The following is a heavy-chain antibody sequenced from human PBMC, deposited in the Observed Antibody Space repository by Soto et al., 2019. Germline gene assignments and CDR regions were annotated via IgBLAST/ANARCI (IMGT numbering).Heavy chain of an antibody. CDR2: ISGGGSGI. J-gene: IGHJ3*02. CDR1: GFTFGDHY. Sequence: GGSLRLSCAASGFTFGDHYMSWIRQAQREGLEWDAYISGGGSGIYYADSVKGRFSISRDNVKNSLYLQMNSLRAEDTAVYYCASVKECSGTTCYARDAFDIWGQGTVVTVS. CDR3: ASVKECSGTTCYARDAFDI. D-gene: IGHD2-2*01. V-gene: IGHV3-11*01.